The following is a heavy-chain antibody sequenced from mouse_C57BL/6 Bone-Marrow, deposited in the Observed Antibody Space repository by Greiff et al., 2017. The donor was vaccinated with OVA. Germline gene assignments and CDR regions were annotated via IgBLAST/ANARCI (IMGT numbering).Heavy chain of an antibody. Sequence: QVQLQQSGAELVKPGASVKMSCKASGYTFNSYWMHWVKQRPGQGLEWIGMIHPNSGSTNYNEKFKSKATLTVDKSSSTAYMQLSSLTSEDSAVYYCARGSSGRGDYWGQGTSVTVSS. CDR2: IHPNSGST. V-gene: IGHV1-64*01. CDR3: ARGSSGRGDY. D-gene: IGHD3-2*02. CDR1: GYTFNSYW. J-gene: IGHJ4*01.